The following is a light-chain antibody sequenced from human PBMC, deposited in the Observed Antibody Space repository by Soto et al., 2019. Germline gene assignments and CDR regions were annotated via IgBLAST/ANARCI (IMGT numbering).Light chain of an antibody. Sequence: QSVLTQPASVSGSPGQSITISCTGTSSDVGGYNYVSWYQQHPGKAPKLMIYEVSNRPSGVSNRFSGSKSGNTASLTISGLQAEDEADYYCSSYRRSSTVVFGGGTQLTVL. CDR1: SSDVGGYNY. CDR3: SSYRRSSTVV. V-gene: IGLV2-14*01. CDR2: EVS. J-gene: IGLJ2*01.